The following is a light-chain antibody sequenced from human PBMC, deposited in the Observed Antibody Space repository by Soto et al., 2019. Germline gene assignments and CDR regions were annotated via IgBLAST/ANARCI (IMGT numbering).Light chain of an antibody. J-gene: IGKJ4*01. V-gene: IGKV3-15*01. CDR1: QSVSSN. Sequence: EIVMTQSPATLSVSPGERATLSCRASQSVSSNLAWYQQKPGQAPRLLIYGASTRATGIPARFSGSGSGTEFTLTISSLQSEDFAVYYCQQSTNWPLTFGGGTKVEIK. CDR3: QQSTNWPLT. CDR2: GAS.